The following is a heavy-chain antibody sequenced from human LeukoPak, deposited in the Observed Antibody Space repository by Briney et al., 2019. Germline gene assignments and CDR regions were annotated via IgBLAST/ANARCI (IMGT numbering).Heavy chain of an antibody. Sequence: GGSLRLSCAASGFTFSSYGMHWVRQAPGKGLEWVAFIRYDGSNKYYADSVKGRFTISRDNSKNTLYLQMNSLRAEDTAVYYCARDSYYDSSGYYVDYYYYGMDVWGQGTTVTVSS. V-gene: IGHV3-30*02. CDR1: GFTFSSYG. CDR2: IRYDGSNK. D-gene: IGHD3-22*01. CDR3: ARDSYYDSSGYYVDYYYYGMDV. J-gene: IGHJ6*02.